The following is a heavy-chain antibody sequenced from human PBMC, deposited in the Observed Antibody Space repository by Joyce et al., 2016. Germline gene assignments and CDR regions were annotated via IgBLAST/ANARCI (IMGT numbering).Heavy chain of an antibody. CDR1: GFTFRTSS. Sequence: EVQLVESGGGLVEPGGSLRISCAASGFTFRTSSMSWFRQAPGKGLDWVSAIIGDSTYIFYADSVKGRFTVSRDNAKNSLYLQMNTLRAEDTAVFFCARGGLVYDYSMDVWGQGTTVTVSS. V-gene: IGHV3-21*02. CDR2: IIGDSTYI. D-gene: IGHD2-8*02. CDR3: ARGGLVYDYSMDV. J-gene: IGHJ6*02.